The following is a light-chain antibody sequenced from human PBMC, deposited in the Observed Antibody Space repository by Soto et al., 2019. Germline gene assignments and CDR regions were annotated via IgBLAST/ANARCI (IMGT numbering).Light chain of an antibody. V-gene: IGLV2-8*01. CDR1: SSDVGGYKY. CDR3: SSYAGINNLGV. J-gene: IGLJ1*01. Sequence: QSALTQPPSSSGSPGQSVTISCTGTSSDVGGYKYVLWYQQHPGKAPKLMIFEVNQLPTGVPDRFSGSKSGNTASLTVSGLQAEDAADYYCSSYAGINNLGVFGPGTKVPVL. CDR2: EVN.